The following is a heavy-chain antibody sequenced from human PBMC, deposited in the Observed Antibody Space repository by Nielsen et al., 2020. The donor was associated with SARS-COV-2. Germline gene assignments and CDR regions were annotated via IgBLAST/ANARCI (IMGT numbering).Heavy chain of an antibody. CDR1: GGTFSRYA. D-gene: IGHD6-25*01. V-gene: IGHV1-69*13. Sequence: SVKVSCKASGGTFSRYAIGWVRQAPGQGLEWMGGIIPLFRTANYAQKFQGRVTITADEFTTTAYMELSSLRSEDTAVYYCARGAEDDYYYYYMDVWGKGTTVTVSS. J-gene: IGHJ6*03. CDR3: ARGAEDDYYYYYMDV. CDR2: IIPLFRTA.